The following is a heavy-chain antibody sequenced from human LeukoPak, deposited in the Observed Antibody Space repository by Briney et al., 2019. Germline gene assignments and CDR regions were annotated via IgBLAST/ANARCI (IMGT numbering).Heavy chain of an antibody. J-gene: IGHJ4*02. CDR2: IIPIFGTA. CDR3: ARGKISYSSGWYYYFDY. CDR1: GGTFSSYA. V-gene: IGHV1-69*06. Sequence: SVKVSFKASGGTFSSYAISWMRQAPGQGLEWMGGIIPIFGTANYAQKFQGRVTITADKSTSTAYMELSSLRSEDTAVYYCARGKISYSSGWYYYFDYWGQGTLVTVSS. D-gene: IGHD6-19*01.